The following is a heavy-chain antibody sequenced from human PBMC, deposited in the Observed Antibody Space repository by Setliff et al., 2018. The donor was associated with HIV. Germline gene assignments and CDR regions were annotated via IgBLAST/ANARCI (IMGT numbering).Heavy chain of an antibody. CDR3: ARPLTGYSITHYYYMDV. Sequence: PGGSLRLSCTASGFSLGDFMLTWVRQAPGKGLQWVSDSSPTSSSKLYAESVKGRFTISRDNAKNSLYLQMNSLRAEDTAVYYCARPLTGYSITHYYYMDVWGKGTTVTVSS. D-gene: IGHD3-9*01. CDR2: SSPTSSSK. V-gene: IGHV3-48*04. CDR1: GFSLGDFM. J-gene: IGHJ6*03.